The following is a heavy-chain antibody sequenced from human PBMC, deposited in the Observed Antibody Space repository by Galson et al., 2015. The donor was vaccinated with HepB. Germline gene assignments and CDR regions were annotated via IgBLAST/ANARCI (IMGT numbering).Heavy chain of an antibody. J-gene: IGHJ6*03. CDR3: AADREIPPQGNYYYYYMDV. Sequence: SVKVSCKASGFTFTSSAMQWVRQARGQRLEWIGWIVVGSGNTNYAQKFQERVTITRDMSTSTAYMELSSLRSEDTAVYHCAADREIPPQGNYYYYYMDVWGKGTTVTVSS. CDR1: GFTFTSSA. CDR2: IVVGSGNT. D-gene: IGHD1-26*01. V-gene: IGHV1-58*02.